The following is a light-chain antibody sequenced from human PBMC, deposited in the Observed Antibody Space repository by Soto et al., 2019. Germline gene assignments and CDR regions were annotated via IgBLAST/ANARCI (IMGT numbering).Light chain of an antibody. CDR2: ATS. Sequence: PGDTATLSWRASQTVNSDYLAWFQQRPGQAPRLLIFATSRRATDIPDRFSGSGSGTDFTLAIRRLEHEDFAVYYCHQFGYSPRTFGQGTKVDI. V-gene: IGKV3-20*01. CDR3: HQFGYSPRT. J-gene: IGKJ1*01. CDR1: QTVNSDY.